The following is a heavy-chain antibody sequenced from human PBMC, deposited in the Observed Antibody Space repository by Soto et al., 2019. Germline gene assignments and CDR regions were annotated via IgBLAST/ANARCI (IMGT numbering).Heavy chain of an antibody. CDR2: IYYSGST. CDR1: GGSINSYY. V-gene: IGHV4-59*08. Sequence: SETLSLTCAVSGGSINSYYWSWIRQPPGKGLEWIGYIYYSGSTNYNPSLKSRVTISVDTSKDQFSLRLSSVTAADTALYYCARHRYSYGSYYFDYWGQGTLVTVSS. CDR3: ARHRYSYGSYYFDY. J-gene: IGHJ4*02. D-gene: IGHD5-18*01.